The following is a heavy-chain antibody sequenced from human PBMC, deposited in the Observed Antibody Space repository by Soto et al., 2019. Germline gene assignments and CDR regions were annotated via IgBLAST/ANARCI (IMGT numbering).Heavy chain of an antibody. Sequence: EVQLVESGGGLVQPGGSLRLSCTASGFSLSTSWMTWVRQAPGKGLEWVANIMQDGSDKYYGDSVKGRFTISRDNAKNSLYLQMTSLRAEDTAVYYCASKRLYFYGLDVWGQGTTVTVSS. V-gene: IGHV3-7*01. CDR1: GFSLSTSW. CDR3: ASKRLYFYGLDV. J-gene: IGHJ6*02. CDR2: IMQDGSDK.